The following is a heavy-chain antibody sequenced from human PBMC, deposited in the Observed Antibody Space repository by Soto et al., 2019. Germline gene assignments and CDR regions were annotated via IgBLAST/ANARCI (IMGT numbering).Heavy chain of an antibody. D-gene: IGHD3-22*01. V-gene: IGHV3-33*01. CDR3: AREVNYNRGGNYFGC. Sequence: QVRLMESGGGVVQPGTSLRLSCVGSGFTFSSYGMHWVRQAPGKGLEWVAVIWSDGSNQYYGDSVKGRFTISRDNSKNTLYLQMDSLRVVDTAVYYCAREVNYNRGGNYFGCWGQGTLVTVSS. J-gene: IGHJ1*01. CDR1: GFTFSSYG. CDR2: IWSDGSNQ.